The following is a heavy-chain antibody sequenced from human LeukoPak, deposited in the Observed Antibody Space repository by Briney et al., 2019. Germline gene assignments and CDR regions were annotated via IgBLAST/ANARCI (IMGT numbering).Heavy chain of an antibody. V-gene: IGHV3-7*01. D-gene: IGHD1-26*01. J-gene: IGHJ4*02. CDR1: GFTFTTYW. CDR3: ARDGSFGFDY. Sequence: GGSLRLSCAASGFTFTTYWMSWVRQAPGKVLEWVANINQDGSEKYYVDSEKGRFTISRDNAKNSLYLHMNNLTAEDTAVYYCARDGSFGFDYWGQGTLVTVSS. CDR2: INQDGSEK.